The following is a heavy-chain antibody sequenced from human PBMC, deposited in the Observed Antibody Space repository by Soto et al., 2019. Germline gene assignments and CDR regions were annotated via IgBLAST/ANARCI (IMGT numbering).Heavy chain of an antibody. V-gene: IGHV4-31*03. Sequence: QVQLQESGPGLVKPSQTLSLTCTVSGGSISSGGYYWSWIRQHPGKGLEWIGYIYYSGSTYYNPSLEGRVTLSVSTSKNHFARELSSVTAADTAVYYCAGEDGDYDRFDPWGQGTLVTVSS. CDR1: GGSISSGGYY. D-gene: IGHD4-17*01. CDR2: IYYSGST. J-gene: IGHJ5*02. CDR3: AGEDGDYDRFDP.